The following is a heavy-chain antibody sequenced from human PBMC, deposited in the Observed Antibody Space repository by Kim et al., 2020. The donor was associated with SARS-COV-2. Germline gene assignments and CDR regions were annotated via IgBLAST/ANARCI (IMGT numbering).Heavy chain of an antibody. J-gene: IGHJ4*02. D-gene: IGHD3-16*01. CDR2: DGSGI. V-gene: IGHV3-74*03. CDR3: AGGSFYDY. Sequence: DGSGIVYADSVKGRFTISRDNAKNTLYLQMNSLRAEDKAVYYCAGGSFYDYWGQGTMVTVSS.